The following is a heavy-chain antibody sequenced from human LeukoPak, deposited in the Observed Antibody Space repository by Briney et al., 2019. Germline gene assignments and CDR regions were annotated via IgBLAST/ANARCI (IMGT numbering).Heavy chain of an antibody. D-gene: IGHD2-21*02. CDR3: AKSLAYCGGDCHHYYYYGMDV. CDR2: ISGSSTST. V-gene: IGHV3-23*01. J-gene: IGHJ6*02. CDR1: GFIFRSYA. Sequence: GGSLRLSCAASGFIFRSYALSWVRQTPGKGLEWVAGISGSSTSTLYADFVKGRFTISRDNSKNTLFLQMNSLRAEDTAVYYCAKSLAYCGGDCHHYYYYGMDVWGQGTTVTVSS.